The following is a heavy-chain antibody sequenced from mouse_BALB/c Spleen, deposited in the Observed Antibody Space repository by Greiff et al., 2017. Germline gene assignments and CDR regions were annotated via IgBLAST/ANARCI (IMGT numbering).Heavy chain of an antibody. Sequence: EVQGVESGGGLVQPGGSRKLSCAASGFTFSSFGMHWVRQAPEKGLEWVAYISSGSSTIYYADTVKGRFTISRDNPKNTLFLQMTSLRSEDTAMYYCARNRYDDGDYYAMDYWGQGTSVTVSS. CDR1: GFTFSSFG. CDR3: ARNRYDDGDYYAMDY. D-gene: IGHD2-14*01. J-gene: IGHJ4*01. V-gene: IGHV5-17*02. CDR2: ISSGSSTI.